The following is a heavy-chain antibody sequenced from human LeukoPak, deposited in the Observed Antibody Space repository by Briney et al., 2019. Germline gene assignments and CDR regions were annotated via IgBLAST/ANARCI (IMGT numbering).Heavy chain of an antibody. CDR3: AKGNYGDKNDY. Sequence: GGSLRLSCAASGFTFSSYWMSWVRQAPGKGLEWVANIKQDGSEKYYVDSVKGRFTISRDNSKNTLYLQMNSLRAEDTAVYYCAKGNYGDKNDYWGQGTLVTVSS. J-gene: IGHJ4*02. D-gene: IGHD4-23*01. CDR2: IKQDGSEK. CDR1: GFTFSSYW. V-gene: IGHV3-7*03.